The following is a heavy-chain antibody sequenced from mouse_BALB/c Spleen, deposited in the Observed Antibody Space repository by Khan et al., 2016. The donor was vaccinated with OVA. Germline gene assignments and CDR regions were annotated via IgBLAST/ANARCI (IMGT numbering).Heavy chain of an antibody. Sequence: EVKLLESGPSLVKPSQTLSLTCYVTGDSITSGYWCWIRKFPGNKLEYMGYIINSGSTYYNQSLKSRISITRHKTKNQYALQLNSVTTEDTATYYCARSTYRFAFVYWGQGTLVTVSA. CDR2: IINSGST. J-gene: IGHJ3*01. V-gene: IGHV3-8*02. D-gene: IGHD2-14*01. CDR1: GDSITSGY. CDR3: ARSTYRFAFVY.